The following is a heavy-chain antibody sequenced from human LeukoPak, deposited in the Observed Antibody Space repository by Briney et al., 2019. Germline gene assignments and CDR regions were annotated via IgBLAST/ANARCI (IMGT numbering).Heavy chain of an antibody. CDR3: ARDQEAFDY. CDR1: GYTFTSNY. Sequence: ASVKVSCKATGYTFTSNYIHWVRQAPGQGLEWMGMIYPRDGSTSYAQKFQGRVTVTRDTSTSTVHMELSGLRSEDTAVYYCARDQEAFDYWGQGTLVTVSS. J-gene: IGHJ4*02. CDR2: IYPRDGST. V-gene: IGHV1-46*01.